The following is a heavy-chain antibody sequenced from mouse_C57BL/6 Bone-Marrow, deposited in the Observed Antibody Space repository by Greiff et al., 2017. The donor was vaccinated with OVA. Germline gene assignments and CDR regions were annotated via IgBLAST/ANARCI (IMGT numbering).Heavy chain of an antibody. D-gene: IGHD1-3*01. J-gene: IGHJ4*01. V-gene: IGHV1-15*01. CDR2: IDPETGGT. CDR3: TRNNYLYYYAMDY. CDR1: GYTFTDYE. Sequence: LQESGAELVRPGASVTLSCKASGYTFTDYEMHWVKQTPVHGLEWIGAIDPETGGTAYNQKFKGKAILTADKSSSTAYMELRSLTSEDSAVYYCTRNNYLYYYAMDYWGRGTSVTVSA.